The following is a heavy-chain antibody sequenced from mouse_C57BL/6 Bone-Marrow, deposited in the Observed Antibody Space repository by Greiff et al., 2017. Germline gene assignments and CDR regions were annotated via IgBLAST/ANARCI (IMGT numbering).Heavy chain of an antibody. D-gene: IGHD2-1*01. CDR3: ARRAAGNYFAWFAY. V-gene: IGHV1-66*01. CDR2: IYPGSGNT. Sequence: VKLVESGPELVKPGASVKISCKASGYSFTSYYIHWVKQRPGQGLEWIGWIYPGSGNTKYNEKFKGKATLTADTSSSTAYMQLSSLTSEDSAVYYCARRAAGNYFAWFAYWGQGTLVTVSA. CDR1: GYSFTSYY. J-gene: IGHJ3*01.